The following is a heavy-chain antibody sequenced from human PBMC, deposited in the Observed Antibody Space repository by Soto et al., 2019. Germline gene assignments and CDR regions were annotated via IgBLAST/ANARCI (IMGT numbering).Heavy chain of an antibody. CDR3: ATLGIVVVLAAMDPSLYYYIDV. CDR2: FDPEDGET. J-gene: IGHJ6*03. Sequence: ASVKVSCKVSGYTLTELSMHWVRQAPGKGLEWMGGFDPEDGETIYAQKFQGRVTMTEDTSTDTAYMELSSLRSEDTAVYYCATLGIVVVLAAMDPSLYYYIDVWGKGTTDTVSS. D-gene: IGHD2-2*01. V-gene: IGHV1-24*01. CDR1: GYTLTELS.